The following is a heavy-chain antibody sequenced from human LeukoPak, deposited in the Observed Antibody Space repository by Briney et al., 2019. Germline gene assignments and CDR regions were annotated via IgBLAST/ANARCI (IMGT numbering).Heavy chain of an antibody. D-gene: IGHD3-9*01. CDR3: AREERGLRYFDWSRWFDP. V-gene: IGHV1-2*02. Sequence: ASVKVSCKASGYTFTGYYMHWVRQAPGQGLEWMGWINPNSGGTNYAQKFQGRVTMTRDTSISTAYMELSRLRSDATAVYYCAREERGLRYFDWSRWFDPWGQGTLVTVSS. CDR2: INPNSGGT. CDR1: GYTFTGYY. J-gene: IGHJ5*02.